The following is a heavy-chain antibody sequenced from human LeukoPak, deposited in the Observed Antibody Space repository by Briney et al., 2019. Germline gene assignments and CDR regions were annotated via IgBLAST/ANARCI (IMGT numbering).Heavy chain of an antibody. CDR2: IYHSGGT. D-gene: IGHD3-10*01. CDR1: GGSISTSNW. V-gene: IGHV4-4*02. J-gene: IGHJ5*02. CDR3: ARGDFGSGVPAFDL. Sequence: SETLSLTCAVSGGSISTSNWWTWVRQSPEKGLEWIGEIYHSGGTNFKSSLKSRVTMSVDKFKNQFSLKLSSVTAADTAVYYCARGDFGSGVPAFDLWGQGTLVTVSS.